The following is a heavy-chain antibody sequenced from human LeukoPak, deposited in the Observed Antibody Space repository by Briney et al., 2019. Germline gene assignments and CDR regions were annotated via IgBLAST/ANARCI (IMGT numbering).Heavy chain of an antibody. Sequence: GGSLRLSCAASGFTFSSYSTNWVRQAPGKGLEWVSSISSSSSYIYYADSVKGRFTISRDNAKNSLYLQMNSLRAEDTAVYYCARDTDDIWSGYYYYYYYMDVWGKGTTVTVSS. D-gene: IGHD3-3*01. V-gene: IGHV3-21*01. CDR2: ISSSSSYI. CDR3: ARDTDDIWSGYYYYYYYMDV. CDR1: GFTFSSYS. J-gene: IGHJ6*03.